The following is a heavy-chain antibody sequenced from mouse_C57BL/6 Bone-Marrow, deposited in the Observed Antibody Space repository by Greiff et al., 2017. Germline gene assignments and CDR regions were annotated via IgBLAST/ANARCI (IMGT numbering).Heavy chain of an antibody. Sequence: GVDFSRYWMSWFRRAPGKGLERIGGNHPDSSTIYYAPSLTSKFFISRDYAKNTLYLQRSKVRSEDTALYYCTIIYDCYYGFAYWGQGTLVTVSA. CDR1: GVDFSRYW. CDR3: TIIYDCYYGFAY. CDR2: NHPDSSTI. J-gene: IGHJ3*01. V-gene: IGHV4-1*01. D-gene: IGHD2-3*01.